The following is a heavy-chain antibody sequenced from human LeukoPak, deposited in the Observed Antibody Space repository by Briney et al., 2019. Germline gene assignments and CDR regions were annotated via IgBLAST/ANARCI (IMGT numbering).Heavy chain of an antibody. J-gene: IGHJ6*03. CDR1: GLDFGSHD. V-gene: IGHV3-33*06. CDR3: AKDPARSMDV. Sequence: GGSLRLSCAVSGLDFGSHDFHWVRQAPGKGLEWVAAVWADGRTKDVAGSVKGRFTASRNNFENTVFLQMNDLRVEDTAMYYCAKDPARSMDVWGKGTTVIVSS. CDR2: VWADGRTK.